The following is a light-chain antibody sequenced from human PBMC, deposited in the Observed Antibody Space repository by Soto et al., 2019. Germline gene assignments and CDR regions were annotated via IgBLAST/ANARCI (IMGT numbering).Light chain of an antibody. V-gene: IGKV3-20*01. CDR1: QRVSSSY. CDR3: QQYGSTPIT. CDR2: AAS. J-gene: IGKJ5*01. Sequence: DIVLTQSPGILSLSPGERATLSCRASQRVSSSYLGWYQQKPGQAPRLLIYAASSRATGIPDRFSGSGSGTDFNLTIDRLEPEDFAVYYCQQYGSTPITFGQGNRLEI.